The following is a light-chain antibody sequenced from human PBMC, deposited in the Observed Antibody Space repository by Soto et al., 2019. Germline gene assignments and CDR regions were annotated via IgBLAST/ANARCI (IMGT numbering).Light chain of an antibody. V-gene: IGKV1-12*01. CDR2: AAS. Sequence: DIQMTQSPSSVSASVGDRVTITCRASQDISIFLAWYQQKPGKAPNLLIYAASNLQSGVPSRFIGSGSGTDFTLTISSLQPEDFATYYCHQTNSFSLTFGGGTKVEI. J-gene: IGKJ4*01. CDR1: QDISIF. CDR3: HQTNSFSLT.